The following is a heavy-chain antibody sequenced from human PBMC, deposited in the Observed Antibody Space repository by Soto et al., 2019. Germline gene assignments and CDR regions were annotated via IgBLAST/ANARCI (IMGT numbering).Heavy chain of an antibody. Sequence: PSETLSLTCAVHGGSFSGYYWSWIRQPTGKGLEWIGEINHSGSTNYNPSLKSRVTISVDTSKNQCSLKLSSVTAADTAVYYCARGRLVYYYDSSGYYFQHWGQGTLGTVS. V-gene: IGHV4-34*01. J-gene: IGHJ1*01. CDR2: INHSGST. CDR3: ARGRLVYYYDSSGYYFQH. D-gene: IGHD3-22*01. CDR1: GGSFSGYY.